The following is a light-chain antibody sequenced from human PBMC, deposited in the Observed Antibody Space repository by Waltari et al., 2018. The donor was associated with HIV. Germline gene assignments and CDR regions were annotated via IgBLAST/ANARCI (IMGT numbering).Light chain of an antibody. CDR2: KAS. J-gene: IGKJ2*01. Sequence: DIEMTQSPSTLPLSLGDRVTITCRASQTISSSLAWYQQRPGTAPKLLIDKASSLEDGVPSRFSGSGSGTEFTLTISSLQPDDIAVYFCQQYSAFPFTFGQGTKLEI. CDR3: QQYSAFPFT. V-gene: IGKV1-5*03. CDR1: QTISSS.